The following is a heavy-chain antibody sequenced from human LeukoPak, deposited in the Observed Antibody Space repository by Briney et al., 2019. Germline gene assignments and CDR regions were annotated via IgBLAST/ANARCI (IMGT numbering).Heavy chain of an antibody. CDR1: GYTFTSYY. CDR2: MNPNSGNT. V-gene: IGHV1-8*02. J-gene: IGHJ4*02. CDR3: ARVPRELTGK. D-gene: IGHD7-27*01. Sequence: ASVKVSCKASGYTFTSYYMHWVQQATGQGLEWMGWMNPNSGNTGYAQKFQGRVTMTRNTSISTAYMELSSLRSEDTAVYYCARVPRELTGKWGQGTLVTVSS.